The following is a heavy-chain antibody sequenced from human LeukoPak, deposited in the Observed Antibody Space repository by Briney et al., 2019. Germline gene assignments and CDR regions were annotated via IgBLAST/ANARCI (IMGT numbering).Heavy chain of an antibody. D-gene: IGHD5-12*01. CDR2: IKQDGTEK. CDR3: ARYSGYESDY. CDR1: GFTFTTYW. Sequence: GGSLRLSCAASGFTFTTYWMSWVRQAPGKGLEWVANIKQDGTEKYYVDSVKGRFTISRDNAKNSLYLQMNSLRVEDTAVYYCARYSGYESDYWGQGTLVTVSS. J-gene: IGHJ4*02. V-gene: IGHV3-7*01.